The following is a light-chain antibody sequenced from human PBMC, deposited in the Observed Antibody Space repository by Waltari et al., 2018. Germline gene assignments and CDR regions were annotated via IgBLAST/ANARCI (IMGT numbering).Light chain of an antibody. CDR3: CAYTGRRILPYV. J-gene: IGLJ1*01. Sequence: QSALTQPAPVSGSPGQSITISCTGSRRDAGRYNSVPWYQEPPDKAPKLILYEVVNRPSGVSDRFSGSKSGNTASLTISGLQAEDEADYYCCAYTGRRILPYVFGTGTKVTVL. CDR2: EVV. V-gene: IGLV2-14*01. CDR1: RRDAGRYNS.